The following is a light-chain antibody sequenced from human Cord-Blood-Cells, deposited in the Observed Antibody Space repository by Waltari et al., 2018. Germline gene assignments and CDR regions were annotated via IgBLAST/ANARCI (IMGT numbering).Light chain of an antibody. Sequence: QSALKPHASGSGSPGQSLNIPCTGTSGDVGSYNLVSWYQQHPGKAPKPMIYEGSTRPSGVSNRFSGSKSGNTASLTISGLQAEDEADYYCCSYAGSSTLVFGGGTKLTVL. CDR2: EGS. CDR1: SGDVGSYNL. V-gene: IGLV2-23*01. CDR3: CSYAGSSTLV. J-gene: IGLJ2*01.